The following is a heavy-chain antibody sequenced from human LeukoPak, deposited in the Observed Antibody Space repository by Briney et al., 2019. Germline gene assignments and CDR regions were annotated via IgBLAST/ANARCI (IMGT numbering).Heavy chain of an antibody. Sequence: GASVKVSCKASGGTFPNYAISWVRQAPGQGLEWIGRIIPMSSITKYAQKLQGRVTITADKSTSTAYMELRSLRSEDTALYYCATDPQIGYGSGLLNSWGHGTLVTVSS. V-gene: IGHV1-69*04. CDR3: ATDPQIGYGSGLLNS. CDR1: GGTFPNYA. J-gene: IGHJ5*01. CDR2: IIPMSSIT. D-gene: IGHD2-15*01.